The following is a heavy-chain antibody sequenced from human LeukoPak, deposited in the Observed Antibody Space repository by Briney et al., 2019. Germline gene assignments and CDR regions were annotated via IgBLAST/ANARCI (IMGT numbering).Heavy chain of an antibody. V-gene: IGHV3-74*01. CDR1: GFSFSYYW. J-gene: IGHJ3*01. CDR2: IDTNGA. Sequence: GGSLRLSCAASGFSFSYYWMHWVRQAPGKGLEWVSRIDTNGATYADSVKGRFTISRDNAKNTLYLQMDSLRAEDTVVYYCARDRSFDDALDVWGQGTMVSVSS. CDR3: ARDRSFDDALDV. D-gene: IGHD1-26*01.